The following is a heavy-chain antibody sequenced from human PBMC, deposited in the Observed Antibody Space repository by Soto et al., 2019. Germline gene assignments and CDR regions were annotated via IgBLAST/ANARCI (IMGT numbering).Heavy chain of an antibody. CDR1: GYTFTTYD. CDR2: VNPNSGDT. Sequence: ASVKVSCKASGYTFTTYDTNWVRQATGQGLEWMGWVNPNSGDTRYAQKVQGRITMTWDTSKNTAYMELTSLRSEDTAVYYCARGYSSGWHYWFDPWGQGSMVTVSS. J-gene: IGHJ5*02. CDR3: ARGYSSGWHYWFDP. D-gene: IGHD6-25*01. V-gene: IGHV1-8*01.